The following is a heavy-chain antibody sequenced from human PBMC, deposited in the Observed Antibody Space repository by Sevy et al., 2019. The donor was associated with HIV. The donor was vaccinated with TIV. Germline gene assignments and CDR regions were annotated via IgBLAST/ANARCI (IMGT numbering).Heavy chain of an antibody. CDR3: ARDKREAYFDGSTSSDAFDI. V-gene: IGHV3-21*01. CDR2: ISSSSNYI. Sequence: GGSLRLSCAGSGFTFSRSSMNWVRQAPGKGLEWVSSISSSSNYIYYADSVKGRLTISRDNVKNSLLLLMNSLRAEDTAVYYCARDKREAYFDGSTSSDAFDIWGLGTLVTVSS. CDR1: GFTFSRSS. D-gene: IGHD3-22*01. J-gene: IGHJ3*02.